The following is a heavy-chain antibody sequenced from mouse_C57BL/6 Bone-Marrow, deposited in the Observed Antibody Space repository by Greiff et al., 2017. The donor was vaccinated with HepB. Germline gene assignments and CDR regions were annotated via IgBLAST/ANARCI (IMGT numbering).Heavy chain of an antibody. Sequence: EVQGVESGGGLVKPGGSLKLSCAASGFTFSSYAMSWVRQTPEKRLEWVATISDGGSYTYYPDNVKGRFTISRDNAKNNLYLQMSHLKSDDTAMYYCARDDWDYYAMDDWGQGTSVTVSS. V-gene: IGHV5-4*01. CDR3: ARDDWDYYAMDD. J-gene: IGHJ4*01. CDR2: ISDGGSYT. D-gene: IGHD4-1*01. CDR1: GFTFSSYA.